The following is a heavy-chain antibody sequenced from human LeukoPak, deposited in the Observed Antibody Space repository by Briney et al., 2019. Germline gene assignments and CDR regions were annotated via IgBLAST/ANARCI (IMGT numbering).Heavy chain of an antibody. CDR2: ISFDGTNK. CDR1: GFTFSNSA. CDR3: ARGGVAYYYFDY. D-gene: IGHD2-21*01. Sequence: GGSLRLSCAASGFTFSNSAMHWVRQAPGKGLEWVAVISFDGTNKHYADSVKGRFTISRDNSKNTLYVQMNSLRGDDTGVYYCARGGVAYYYFDYWGQGTLVTVSS. J-gene: IGHJ4*02. V-gene: IGHV3-30-3*01.